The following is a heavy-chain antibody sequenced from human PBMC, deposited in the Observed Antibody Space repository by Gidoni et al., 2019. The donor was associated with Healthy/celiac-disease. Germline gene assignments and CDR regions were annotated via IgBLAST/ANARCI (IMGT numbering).Heavy chain of an antibody. CDR3: ANGYCSGGSCYYDY. CDR2: ISYDGSNK. D-gene: IGHD2-15*01. V-gene: IGHV3-30*18. CDR1: GFTFSSYG. J-gene: IGHJ4*02. Sequence: HVQLVESGGGVVQPGRSLSLSCAASGFTFSSYGMHWVRQAPGKGLEWVAVISYDGSNKYYADSVKGRFTISRDNSKNTLYLQMNSLRAEDTAVYYCANGYCSGGSCYYDYWGQGTLVTVSS.